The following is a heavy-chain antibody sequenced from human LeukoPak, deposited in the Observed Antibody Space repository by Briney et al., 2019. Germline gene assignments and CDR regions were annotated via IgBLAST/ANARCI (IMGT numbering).Heavy chain of an antibody. V-gene: IGHV3-21*01. D-gene: IGHD5-18*01. CDR1: GFIFSSYS. CDR3: ARYYVDTAKAIDY. CDR2: ISSSSSYI. Sequence: GGSLGLSCAASGFIFSSYSMNWVRQAPGKGLEWVSSISSSSSYIYYADSVKGRFTISRDSAKNSLYLQMNSLRAEDTAVYYCARYYVDTAKAIDYWGQGTLVTVSS. J-gene: IGHJ4*02.